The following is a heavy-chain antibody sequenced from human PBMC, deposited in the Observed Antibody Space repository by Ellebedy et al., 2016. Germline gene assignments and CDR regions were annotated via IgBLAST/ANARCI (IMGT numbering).Heavy chain of an antibody. J-gene: IGHJ4*02. CDR2: ISPDATSI. D-gene: IGHD3-16*01. CDR3: VRGGGQLGD. V-gene: IGHV3-7*01. CDR1: GFRFSSHW. Sequence: GGSLRLXXAVSGFRFSSHWMGWVRQAPGQGLEWVANISPDATSIYYVDSLRGRISISRDNVEDSLYLQMNRLRVDDTAVYYCVRGGGQLGDWGQGALVTVSS.